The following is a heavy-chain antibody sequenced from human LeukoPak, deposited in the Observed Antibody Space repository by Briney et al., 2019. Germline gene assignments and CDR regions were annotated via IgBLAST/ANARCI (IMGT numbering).Heavy chain of an antibody. D-gene: IGHD3-9*01. Sequence: QTGGSLRLSCAASGFTFSSCEMNWVRQAPGKGLEWVSYISSSGSTIYCADSVKGRFTISRDNAKNSLYLQMNSLRAEDTAVYYCARWDYDILTGYRTNDYWGQGTLVTVSS. CDR3: ARWDYDILTGYRTNDY. J-gene: IGHJ4*02. CDR2: ISSSGSTI. V-gene: IGHV3-48*03. CDR1: GFTFSSCE.